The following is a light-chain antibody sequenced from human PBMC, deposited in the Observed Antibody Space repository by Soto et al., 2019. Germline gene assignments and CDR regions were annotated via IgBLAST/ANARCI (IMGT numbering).Light chain of an antibody. V-gene: IGLV2-23*01. J-gene: IGLJ1*01. CDR3: CSYEGSRNYV. CDR2: EGS. Sequence: QSALTQPASVSGSPGQSITISCTGTSSDVGSYNLVSWYQQHPGKAPKLMIYEGSKRPSGVSNRFSGSKSGNTASLTISGLQAEDEADYYCCSYEGSRNYVFGTGTKLTVL. CDR1: SSDVGSYNL.